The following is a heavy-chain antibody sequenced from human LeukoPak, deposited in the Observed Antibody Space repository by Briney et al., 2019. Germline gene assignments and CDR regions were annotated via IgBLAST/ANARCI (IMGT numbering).Heavy chain of an antibody. V-gene: IGHV4-59*01. Sequence: SETLSLTCTVSGGSISSYYWSWIRQPPGKGLEWIGYIYYSGSTNYNPSLKSRVTISVDTSKNQFSLKLSSVTAADTAVYYCARGDYDSSGYPNDAFDIWGQGTMVTVSS. J-gene: IGHJ3*02. CDR2: IYYSGST. CDR3: ARGDYDSSGYPNDAFDI. CDR1: GGSISSYY. D-gene: IGHD3-22*01.